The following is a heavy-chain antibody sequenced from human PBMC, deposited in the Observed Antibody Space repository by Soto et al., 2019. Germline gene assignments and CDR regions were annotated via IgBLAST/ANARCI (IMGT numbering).Heavy chain of an antibody. Sequence: GVSLKISCKGSGYSFASYWISRVRQMLGKGLEWMGRIDPSESYTTYKPSYHRHVTISAAKSISFAYLQWSSMRDSATAMYYCARERSVTIGGAFDIWVQGTMVTV. CDR2: IDPSESYT. J-gene: IGHJ3*02. D-gene: IGHD1-1*01. V-gene: IGHV5-10-1*01. CDR3: ARERSVTIGGAFDI. CDR1: GYSFASYW.